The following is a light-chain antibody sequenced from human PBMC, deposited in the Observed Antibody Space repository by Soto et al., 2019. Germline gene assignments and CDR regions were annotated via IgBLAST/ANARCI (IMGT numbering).Light chain of an antibody. Sequence: QSVLTQPPSASGSPGQSVTISCTGTSSDVGGYNYVSWYQQHPGKAPKLMIYEVSKRPSGVPDRFSGSTSGNTASLTVSGLQAADEADYYCRSYAGSNTALYDFGSGSKDTV. CDR3: RSYAGSNTALYD. V-gene: IGLV2-8*01. J-gene: IGLJ1*01. CDR2: EVS. CDR1: SSDVGGYNY.